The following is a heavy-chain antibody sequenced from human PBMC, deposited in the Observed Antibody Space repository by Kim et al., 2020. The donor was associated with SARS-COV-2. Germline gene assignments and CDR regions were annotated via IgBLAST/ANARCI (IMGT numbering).Heavy chain of an antibody. V-gene: IGHV3-74*01. D-gene: IGHD1-26*01. Sequence: SYADPMTGRFTSSRDDAVNTLFLQMNSLRGDDTAVYYCGRDLSGMSDYWGQGTLVTVSA. CDR3: GRDLSGMSDY. J-gene: IGHJ4*02.